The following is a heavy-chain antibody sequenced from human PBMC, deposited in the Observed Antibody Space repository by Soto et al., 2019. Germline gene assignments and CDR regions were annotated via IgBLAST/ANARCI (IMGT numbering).Heavy chain of an antibody. CDR3: ARRYGSCFDY. Sequence: QVQLQESGPGLVKPSETLSLTCTVSGGSISSYYWSWIRQPPGKGLEWIGYIYYSGSTNYNPSLXRXVXIXVDTSKNQCSLQLSSVTAADTAVYYCARRYGSCFDYWGQGTLVTVSS. J-gene: IGHJ4*02. V-gene: IGHV4-59*08. CDR1: GGSISSYY. CDR2: IYYSGST. D-gene: IGHD5-18*01.